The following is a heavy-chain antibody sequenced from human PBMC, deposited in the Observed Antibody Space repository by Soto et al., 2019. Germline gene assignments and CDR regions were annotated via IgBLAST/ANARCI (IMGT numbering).Heavy chain of an antibody. CDR1: GDSVSTNSVA. CDR2: TYYRSKWYN. J-gene: IGHJ4*02. D-gene: IGHD5-12*01. Sequence: PSQTLSLTCAISGDSVSTNSVAWHWIRQSPSRGLEWLGRTYYRSKWYNDYAVSVKSRITINPDTSKNQFSLQLNSVTPEDTAVYYCTRSYHYGFDYWGQGTLVTVSS. CDR3: TRSYHYGFDY. V-gene: IGHV6-1*01.